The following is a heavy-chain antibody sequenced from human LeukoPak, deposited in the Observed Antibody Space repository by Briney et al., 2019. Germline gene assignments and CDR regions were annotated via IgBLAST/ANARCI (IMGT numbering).Heavy chain of an antibody. CDR1: GYTFTSYG. V-gene: IGHV1-18*01. CDR3: ARVRRWLQLNDY. D-gene: IGHD5-12*01. J-gene: IGHJ4*02. Sequence: ASVKVSCKASGYTFTSYGISWVRQAPGQGVEWMGWISAYNGNTNYAQKLRGRVTMTTDTSTSTAYMELRSLRSDDTAVYYCARVRRWLQLNDYWGQGTLVTVSS. CDR2: ISAYNGNT.